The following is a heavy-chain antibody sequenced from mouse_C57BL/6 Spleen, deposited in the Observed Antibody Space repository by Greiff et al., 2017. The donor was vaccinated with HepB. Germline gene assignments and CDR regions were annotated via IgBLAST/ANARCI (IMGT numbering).Heavy chain of an antibody. J-gene: IGHJ1*03. CDR1: GYTLTSYW. CDR3: ARSGHGSSYWYFDV. CDR2: IDPNSGGT. Sequence: VQLQQSGAELVKPGAAVKLSCKASGYTLTSYWMHWVKQRPGRGLEWIGRIDPNSGGTKCNEKFKSKATLTVDKPSSTAYMQLSSLTSEDSAVYYCARSGHGSSYWYFDVWGTGTTVTVSS. V-gene: IGHV1-72*01. D-gene: IGHD1-1*01.